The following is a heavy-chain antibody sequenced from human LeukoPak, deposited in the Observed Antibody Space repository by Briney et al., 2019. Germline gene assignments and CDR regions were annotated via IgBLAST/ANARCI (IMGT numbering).Heavy chain of an antibody. CDR3: ASGGHYYDRSPGY. Sequence: GGSLRLSCAASGFTFATYVMTWVRQAPGKGLEWVSSVGGDGRVTYYADSVKGRFTISRDNSKNTIFLQMNSLRVEDTAVYYCASGGHYYDRSPGYWGQGTLVTVSS. V-gene: IGHV3-23*01. D-gene: IGHD3-22*01. CDR2: VGGDGRVT. J-gene: IGHJ4*02. CDR1: GFTFATYV.